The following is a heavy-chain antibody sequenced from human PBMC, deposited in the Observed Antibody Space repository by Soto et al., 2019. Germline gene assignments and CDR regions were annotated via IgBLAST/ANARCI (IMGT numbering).Heavy chain of an antibody. CDR1: GGTIRSPDW. CDR2: IFQSGST. Sequence: SETLSLTCGVSGGTIRSPDWWTWVRQPPGKGLEWSGEIFQSGSTNYTLSLESRVTISVDKSKNQFSLTLTSVTAADTAVYFCARGRGRYSSGWSWFDPWGQGILVTVSS. V-gene: IGHV4-4*02. CDR3: ARGRGRYSSGWSWFDP. J-gene: IGHJ5*02. D-gene: IGHD6-19*01.